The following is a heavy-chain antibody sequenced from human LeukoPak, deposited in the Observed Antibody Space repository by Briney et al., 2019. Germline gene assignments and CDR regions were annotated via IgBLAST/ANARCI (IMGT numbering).Heavy chain of an antibody. CDR2: INHSGST. D-gene: IGHD6-6*01. Sequence: SETLSLTCAVYGGSFSGYYWSWIRRPPGKGLEWIGEINHSGSTKYNPSLKSRVNISEDTSKHQFSLKLSSVTAADTAVYYCARGQYSSSPVFDFWGQGTLVTVSS. CDR3: ARGQYSSSPVFDF. J-gene: IGHJ4*02. CDR1: GGSFSGYY. V-gene: IGHV4-34*01.